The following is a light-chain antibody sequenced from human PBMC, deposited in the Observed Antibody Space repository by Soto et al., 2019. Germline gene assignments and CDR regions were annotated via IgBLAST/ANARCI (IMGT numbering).Light chain of an antibody. CDR2: DTS. V-gene: IGKV3-11*01. Sequence: EIVLTQSPATLSLSPGERATLSCRASQSVSNYLAWYQQKSGQAPRLLIYDTSKRATGIPARFSGSRSGTDFTLTISGLEPEDFAVYYCQQRSNWRITFGQGTRLEIK. J-gene: IGKJ5*01. CDR3: QQRSNWRIT. CDR1: QSVSNY.